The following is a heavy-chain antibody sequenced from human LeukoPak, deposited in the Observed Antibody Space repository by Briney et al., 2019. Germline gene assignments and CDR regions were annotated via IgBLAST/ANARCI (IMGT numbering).Heavy chain of an antibody. D-gene: IGHD5-24*01. CDR3: ARGGVADYTYHFDY. V-gene: IGHV1-69*05. CDR1: GGTFSSYA. Sequence: SVKVSCKASGGTFSSYAISWVRQAPGQGLEWMGGIIPIFGTANYAQKFQGSVTITTDESTSTAYMELSSLRSEDTAVHYCARGGVADYTYHFDYWGQGTLVTVSS. CDR2: IIPIFGTA. J-gene: IGHJ4*02.